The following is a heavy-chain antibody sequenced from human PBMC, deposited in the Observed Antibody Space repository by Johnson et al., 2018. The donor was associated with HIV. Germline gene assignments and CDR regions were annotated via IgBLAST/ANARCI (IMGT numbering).Heavy chain of an antibody. J-gene: IGHJ3*02. V-gene: IGHV3-64*01. CDR1: EFTFSSYA. CDR2: ISSNGGST. CDR3: ARDPGFDDAFDI. Sequence: VQLVESGGGLVQPGGSLRLSCAASEFTFSSYAMHWVRQAPGKGLEYVSAISSNGGSTYYANSVTGRFTISRDNSKNSLYLQRNSLRAEDTAVYYCARDPGFDDAFDIWGQGTMVTVSS.